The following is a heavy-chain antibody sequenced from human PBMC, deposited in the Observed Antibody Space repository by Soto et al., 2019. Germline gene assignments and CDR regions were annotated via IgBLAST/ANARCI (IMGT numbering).Heavy chain of an antibody. CDR3: AKTITTIGVSSTGRGALLDN. CDR1: GFTFSVFG. D-gene: IGHD3-3*01. V-gene: IGHV3-30*18. Sequence: QVQLVESGGGVVQPGRSLRLSCAASGFTFSVFGMHWVGQAPGRGLGWVAVISNDGNSEHYADSVKGRFTISRDNSKNTFYLQMNSLSVEDTAVYYCAKTITTIGVSSTGRGALLDNWGQGILVSVSS. J-gene: IGHJ4*02. CDR2: ISNDGNSE.